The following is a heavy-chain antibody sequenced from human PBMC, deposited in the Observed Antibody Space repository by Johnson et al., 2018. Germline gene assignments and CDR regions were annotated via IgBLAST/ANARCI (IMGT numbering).Heavy chain of an antibody. V-gene: IGHV3-30-3*01. D-gene: IGHD1-26*01. J-gene: IGHJ3*02. CDR3: ARDISASGSYYSGAFDI. Sequence: QVRLVQSGGGVVQPGRSLRLSCAASGFTFSSYAMHWVRQAPGKGLEWVAVISYDGSNKYYADSVKGRFTISRDNSKNTLYLQMNSLRAEDTAVYYCARDISASGSYYSGAFDIWGQGTMVTVSS. CDR1: GFTFSSYA. CDR2: ISYDGSNK.